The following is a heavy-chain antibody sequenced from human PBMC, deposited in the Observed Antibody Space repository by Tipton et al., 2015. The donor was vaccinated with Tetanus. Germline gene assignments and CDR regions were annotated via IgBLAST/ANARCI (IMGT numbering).Heavy chain of an antibody. Sequence: VKPSETLSLTCSVSGGSMSSHYWSWIRQPAGKGLEWIGRIYTSESTNYNPSLKSRLTMSVDTSKNQFSLRLNSVTAADTAVYYCARMQRYGMDVWGQGTTVTVSS. V-gene: IGHV4-4*07. J-gene: IGHJ6*02. D-gene: IGHD6-25*01. CDR2: IYTSEST. CDR1: GGSMSSHY. CDR3: ARMQRYGMDV.